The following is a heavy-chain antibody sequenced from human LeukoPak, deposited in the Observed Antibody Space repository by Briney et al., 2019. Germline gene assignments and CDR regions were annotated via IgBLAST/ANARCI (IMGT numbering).Heavy chain of an antibody. Sequence: ASVKVSCKASEYXFTDYYIHWVRQAPGQGLEWMGWINPNSGGTKYAQKFQGRVTMTRDPSISTAYMELSRLRFDDTAVYYCARDAWLVGATNLYYFDHWGQGAPVTVSS. CDR3: ARDAWLVGATNLYYFDH. V-gene: IGHV1-2*02. J-gene: IGHJ4*02. CDR1: EYXFTDYY. CDR2: INPNSGGT. D-gene: IGHD1-26*01.